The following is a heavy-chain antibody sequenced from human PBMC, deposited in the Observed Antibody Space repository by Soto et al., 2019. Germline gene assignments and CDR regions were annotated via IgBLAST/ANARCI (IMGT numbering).Heavy chain of an antibody. CDR1: GYTFTGYY. CDR3: ARVVKDRGTGKSRYCSSTSCSYYGMDV. CDR2: INPNSGGT. D-gene: IGHD2-2*01. Sequence: ASVKVSCKASGYTFTGYYMHWVRQAPGQGLEWMGWINPNSGGTNYAQKFQGRVTMTRDTSISTAYMELSRLRSDDTAVYYCARVVKDRGTGKSRYCSSTSCSYYGMDVWGQGTTVTVSS. V-gene: IGHV1-2*02. J-gene: IGHJ6*02.